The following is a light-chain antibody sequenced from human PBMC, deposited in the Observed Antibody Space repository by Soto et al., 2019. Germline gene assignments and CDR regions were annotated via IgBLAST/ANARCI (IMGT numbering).Light chain of an antibody. CDR2: RNN. CDR3: AAWDDSLSVR. J-gene: IGLJ2*01. Sequence: QSVLTQPPSASGTPGQRVTISCSGSSSNIGSNYVYWYQQLPGTAPKLLIYRNNQRPSGVPDRFSGSKSGTSASLAISGLRSEDEAYYYCAAWDDSLSVRFGGGTKVTVL. V-gene: IGLV1-47*01. CDR1: SSNIGSNY.